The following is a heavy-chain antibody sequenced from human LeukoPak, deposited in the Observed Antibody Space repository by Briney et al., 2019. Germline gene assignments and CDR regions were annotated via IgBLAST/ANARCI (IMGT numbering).Heavy chain of an antibody. CDR2: IIPIFGTA. CDR1: GGTFSSYA. D-gene: IGHD5-18*01. V-gene: IGHV1-69*05. Sequence: SVKVPCKASGGTFSSYAISWVRQAPGQGLEWMGGIIPIFGTANYVQKFQGRVTITTDESTSTAYKELSSLRSEDTAVYYCARGALEDTAMVPDQYYFDYWGQGTLVTVSS. CDR3: ARGALEDTAMVPDQYYFDY. J-gene: IGHJ4*02.